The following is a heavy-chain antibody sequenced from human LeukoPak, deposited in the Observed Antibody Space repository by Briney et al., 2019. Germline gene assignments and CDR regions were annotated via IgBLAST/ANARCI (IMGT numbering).Heavy chain of an antibody. V-gene: IGHV4-38-2*01. CDR2: IYHSGST. CDR1: GYSISSGYY. CDR3: ALGSDILTGYNWFDP. J-gene: IGHJ5*02. Sequence: SETLSLTCAVSGYSISSGYYWGWIRQLPGKGLEWIGSIYHSGSTYYNPSLKSRVTISVDTSKNQFSLKLSSVTAADTAVYYCALGSDILTGYNWFDPWGQGTLVTVSS. D-gene: IGHD3-9*01.